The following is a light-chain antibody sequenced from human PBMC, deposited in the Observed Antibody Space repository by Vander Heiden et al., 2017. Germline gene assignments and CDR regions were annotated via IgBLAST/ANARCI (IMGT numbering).Light chain of an antibody. CDR1: RSNIEFNF. Sequence: QSVLTQPPSASGTPGQRVTISCSGTRSNIEFNFVYWYQQHPPGAAPKLLIYRNNQRPSGVPDRFSGSKSGSSASLAISGLRSEDEAVYYCAVWDDSRQGYVLFGGGTKLTVL. CDR2: RNN. CDR3: AVWDDSRQGYVL. J-gene: IGLJ2*01. V-gene: IGLV1-47*01.